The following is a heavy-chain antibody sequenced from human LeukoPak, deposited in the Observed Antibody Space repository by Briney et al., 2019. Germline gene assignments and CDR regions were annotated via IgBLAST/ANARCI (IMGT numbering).Heavy chain of an antibody. CDR1: GFTFSNYA. Sequence: GGSLRLSCAASGFTFSNYAMSWVRQAPGKGLEWVSGSGSGGSTYYADSVKGRFTISRDNARKSLYLQMNSLRAEDTAVYYCAREYNSGLDYWGQGTLVTVSS. CDR2: SGSGGST. CDR3: AREYNSGLDY. J-gene: IGHJ4*02. V-gene: IGHV3-23*01. D-gene: IGHD3-22*01.